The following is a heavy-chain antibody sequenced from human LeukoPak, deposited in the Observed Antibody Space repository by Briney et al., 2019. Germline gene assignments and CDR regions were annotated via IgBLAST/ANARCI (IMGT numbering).Heavy chain of an antibody. D-gene: IGHD4-17*01. J-gene: IGHJ4*02. CDR2: ISSGSSAI. V-gene: IGHV3-21*01. Sequence: GGSLRLSCGASGFTFTTYSMTWVRQAPGKGLEWASIISSGSSAIFSADALKGRFTISRDDAKNLLYLDMNSLRAEDTAVYYCARGHTAVTRHFDFWGQGTLVTVSS. CDR3: ARGHTAVTRHFDF. CDR1: GFTFTTYS.